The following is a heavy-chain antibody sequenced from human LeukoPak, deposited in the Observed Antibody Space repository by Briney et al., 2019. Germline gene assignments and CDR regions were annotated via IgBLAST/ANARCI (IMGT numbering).Heavy chain of an antibody. CDR2: INPNSGGT. J-gene: IGHJ4*02. D-gene: IGHD3-10*01. CDR3: ARDGSGSYYNDYLFVY. Sequence: ASVKVSCKASGYTFTGYYMHWVRQAPGQGLEWMGWINPNSGGTNYAQKFQGRVTMTRDTSISTAYMELSRLRSDDTAVYYCARDGSGSYYNDYLFVYWGQGTLVTVSS. V-gene: IGHV1-2*02. CDR1: GYTFTGYY.